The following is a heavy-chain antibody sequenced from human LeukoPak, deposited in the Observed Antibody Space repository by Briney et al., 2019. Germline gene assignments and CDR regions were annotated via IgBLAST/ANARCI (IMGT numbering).Heavy chain of an antibody. Sequence: GGSLRLSCAASGFTFSSYGMHWVRQAPGKGLEWVAVISYDGSNKYYADSVKGRFTISRDNAKNTLYLQMNSLRAEDTAVYYCARDAVAGTWDWFDPWGQGTLVTVSS. J-gene: IGHJ5*02. CDR2: ISYDGSNK. D-gene: IGHD6-19*01. CDR1: GFTFSSYG. CDR3: ARDAVAGTWDWFDP. V-gene: IGHV3-30*03.